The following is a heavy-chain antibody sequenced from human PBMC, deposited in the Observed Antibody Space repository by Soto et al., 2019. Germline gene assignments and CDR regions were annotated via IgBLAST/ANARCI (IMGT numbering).Heavy chain of an antibody. D-gene: IGHD4-17*01. CDR1: GFTFSSYA. J-gene: IGHJ6*02. CDR3: AKADVKTLRRPSSDYYGMDV. V-gene: IGHV3-23*01. CDR2: ISGSGGST. Sequence: GGSLRLSCAASGFTFSSYAMSWVRQAPGKGLEWVSAISGSGGSTYYADSVKGRFTISRDNSKNTLYLQMNSLRAEDTAVYYCAKADVKTLRRPSSDYYGMDVWGQGTTVTVSS.